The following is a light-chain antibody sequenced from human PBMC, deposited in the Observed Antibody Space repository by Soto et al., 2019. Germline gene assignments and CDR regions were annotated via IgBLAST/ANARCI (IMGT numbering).Light chain of an antibody. CDR2: GNS. CDR3: QSYDSSLSAFYV. Sequence: QSVLTHPPSVSGAPGQRVTISCTGSSSNIGAGYDVHWYQKLPGTAPKLLIYGNSNRPSGVPDRFSGSKSGTSASLAITGLQAEDEADYYCQSYDSSLSAFYVFGTGTKVTVL. CDR1: SSNIGAGYD. J-gene: IGLJ1*01. V-gene: IGLV1-40*01.